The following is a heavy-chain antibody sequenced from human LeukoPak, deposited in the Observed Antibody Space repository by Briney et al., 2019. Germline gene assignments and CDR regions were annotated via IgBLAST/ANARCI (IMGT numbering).Heavy chain of an antibody. Sequence: SETLSLTCAVYGGSFSGYYWSWIRQPPGKGLEWIGEINHSGSTNYNPSLKSRVTISVDTSKNQFSLKLSSVTAADTAVYYCAGLGPYCSSTSCYLDWFDPRGQGTLVTVSS. CDR2: INHSGST. CDR1: GGSFSGYY. D-gene: IGHD2-2*01. CDR3: AGLGPYCSSTSCYLDWFDP. V-gene: IGHV4-34*01. J-gene: IGHJ5*02.